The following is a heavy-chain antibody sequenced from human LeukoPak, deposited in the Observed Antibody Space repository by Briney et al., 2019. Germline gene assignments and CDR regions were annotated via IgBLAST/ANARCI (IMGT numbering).Heavy chain of an antibody. J-gene: IGHJ4*02. Sequence: SETLSLTCTVSGGSISSIDYHWVWIRQPPGKGLEWIGSISYSGSTHCNPSLRSRVTMSVDTSKNQFSLKLSSVTAADTAVFYCARHEDSGDWYLDYWGQGRLVTVSP. CDR3: ARHEDSGDWYLDY. D-gene: IGHD6-19*01. CDR2: ISYSGST. CDR1: GGSISSIDYH. V-gene: IGHV4-39*01.